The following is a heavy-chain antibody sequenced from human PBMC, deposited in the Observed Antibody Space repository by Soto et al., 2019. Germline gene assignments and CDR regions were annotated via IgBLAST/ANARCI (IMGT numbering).Heavy chain of an antibody. CDR3: ARGRRIQLWLGDYYYYGMDV. CDR1: GGSFSGYC. D-gene: IGHD5-18*01. J-gene: IGHJ6*02. Sequence: SETLSLTCAVYGGSFSGYCWSWIRRPPGKGLEWIGEINHSGSTNYNPSLKSRVTISVDTSKNQFSLKLSSVTAADTAVYYCARGRRIQLWLGDYYYYGMDVWGQGTTVTVSS. CDR2: INHSGST. V-gene: IGHV4-34*01.